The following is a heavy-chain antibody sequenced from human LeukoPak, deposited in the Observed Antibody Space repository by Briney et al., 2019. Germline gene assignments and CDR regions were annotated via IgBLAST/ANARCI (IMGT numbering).Heavy chain of an antibody. CDR3: ARKGRGGYYYYMDV. CDR2: IYYSGST. Sequence: PSETLSLTCTVSGGSISSNYWSWIRQPPGRGLEWIGYIYYSGSTNYNPSLKSRVTISVDTSKNQFSLKLSSVTAADTAVYYCARKGRGGYYYYMDVWGKGTTVTVSS. V-gene: IGHV4-59*01. J-gene: IGHJ6*03. CDR1: GGSISSNY.